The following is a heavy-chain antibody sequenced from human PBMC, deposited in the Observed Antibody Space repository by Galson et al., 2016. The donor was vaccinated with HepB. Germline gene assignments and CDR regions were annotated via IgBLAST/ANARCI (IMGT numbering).Heavy chain of an antibody. CDR3: VKHRGAGSHTGHHMDV. Sequence: SLRLSCAASGFPFRTYAMSWVRQAPGKGLEWVSMTSGSGGLTLYGDSVKGRFTISRDNFKNTLYLQMNALRAEDTAVYYCVKHRGAGSHTGHHMDVWGNGTTVPVSS. CDR2: TSGSGGLT. D-gene: IGHD1-26*01. J-gene: IGHJ6*03. V-gene: IGHV3-23*01. CDR1: GFPFRTYA.